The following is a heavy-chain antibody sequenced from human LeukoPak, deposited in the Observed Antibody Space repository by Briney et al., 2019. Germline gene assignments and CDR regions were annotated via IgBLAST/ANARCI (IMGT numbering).Heavy chain of an antibody. Sequence: PGGSLRLSCAASGFTFITYAMSWVRQAPGKGLEWVSGISGSASSTFYADSVKGRFTISRDNSKNTLYLQMNSLRAEDTAVYYCANPPVMNYYYYGMDVWGQGTTVTVSS. V-gene: IGHV3-23*01. CDR3: ANPPVMNYYYYGMDV. D-gene: IGHD3-16*01. J-gene: IGHJ6*02. CDR1: GFTFITYA. CDR2: ISGSASST.